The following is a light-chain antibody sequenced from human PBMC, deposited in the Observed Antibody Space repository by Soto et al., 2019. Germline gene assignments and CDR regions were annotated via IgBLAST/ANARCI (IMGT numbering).Light chain of an antibody. J-gene: IGLJ1*01. Sequence: QSALTQPASVSRSPGQSITISCTGTSSNIGGYNFVSWYQHHPGKAPKLLIHDVSNRPSGVSSRFSGSKSGNTASLTISGLQAEDEADYYCNSYRTVSTYVFGTGTKVTVL. CDR3: NSYRTVSTYV. CDR1: SSNIGGYNF. CDR2: DVS. V-gene: IGLV2-14*03.